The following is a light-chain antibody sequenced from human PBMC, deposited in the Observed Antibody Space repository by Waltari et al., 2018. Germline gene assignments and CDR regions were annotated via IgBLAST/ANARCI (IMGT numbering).Light chain of an antibody. J-gene: IGKJ2*01. CDR2: DAS. V-gene: IGKV3-11*01. CDR3: QQRGSWPRT. CDR1: QSVSSN. Sequence: EIVLTQSPATLSLSPGERATLSCRASQSVSSNLGWSQQKPGLAPRLLIFDASNRATGIPARFSGSGSGTDFTLTISSLEPEDFAVYYCQQRGSWPRTFGQGTKLEIK.